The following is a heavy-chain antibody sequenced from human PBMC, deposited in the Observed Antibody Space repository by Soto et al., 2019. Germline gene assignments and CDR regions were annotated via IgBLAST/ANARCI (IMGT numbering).Heavy chain of an antibody. J-gene: IGHJ4*02. D-gene: IGHD1-26*01. CDR1: ESTVRRDW. CDR2: VNQDGSEK. V-gene: IGHV3-7*04. CDR3: SGGVGDAF. Sequence: GSLRLSCAISESTVRRDWMNWVRQAPGKGLEWVAHVNQDGSEKYYLDSVKGRFTISRDNANNFLYLQMNSLRAGDTAMYYCSGGVGDAFWGQGTLVTVSS.